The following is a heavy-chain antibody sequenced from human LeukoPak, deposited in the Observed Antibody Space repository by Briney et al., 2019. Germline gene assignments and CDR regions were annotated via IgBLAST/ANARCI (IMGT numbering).Heavy chain of an antibody. J-gene: IGHJ4*02. CDR2: ISGSSSYI. Sequence: GALRLSCAASGFTFSSYSMNWVRQAPGKGLEWVSSISGSSSYIYYVDSVRGRFTISRDNAKNSLYLQMNSLRAEDTAVYYCARVTDNVVVINSWFDYWGQGTLVTVSS. CDR1: GFTFSSYS. D-gene: IGHD3-22*01. V-gene: IGHV3-21*01. CDR3: ARVTDNVVVINSWFDY.